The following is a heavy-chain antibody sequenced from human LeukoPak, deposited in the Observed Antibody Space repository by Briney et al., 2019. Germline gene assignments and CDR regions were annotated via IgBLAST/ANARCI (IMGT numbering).Heavy chain of an antibody. CDR2: IDSYGSST. D-gene: IGHD1-26*01. V-gene: IGHV3-74*01. CDR3: ASSTYSGSHWDAFDI. J-gene: IGHJ3*02. CDR1: GFTFSNYG. Sequence: GGSLRLSCGASGFTFSNYGMHWVRQAPGKGLVWVSRIDSYGSSTSFADSVKGRFTISRDNAKNTLYLQMNSLRAEDTAVYYCASSTYSGSHWDAFDIWGQGTMVTVSS.